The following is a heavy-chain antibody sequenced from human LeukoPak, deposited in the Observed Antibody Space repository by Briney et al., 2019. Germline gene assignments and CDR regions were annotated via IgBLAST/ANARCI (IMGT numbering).Heavy chain of an antibody. J-gene: IGHJ6*03. V-gene: IGHV1-69*06. CDR2: IIPIFGTA. CDR3: ARAVLGDALTCYYMDV. Sequence: SVKVSCKASGGTFSSYAISWVRQAPGQGLEWMGGIIPIFGTANYAQKFQGRVTITADKSTSTAYMELSSLRSEDTAVYYCARAVLGDALTCYYMDVWGKGTTVTVSS. CDR1: GGTFSSYA.